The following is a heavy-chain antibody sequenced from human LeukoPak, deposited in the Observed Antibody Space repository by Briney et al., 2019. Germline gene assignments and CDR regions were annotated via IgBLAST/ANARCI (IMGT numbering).Heavy chain of an antibody. V-gene: IGHV1-18*01. Sequence: ASVNLSCNASGGTFSSYAISWVRRAPGQGLGWVGGIIAYNGNTNLAQNLQGRVTMTTDTSTSTAYMELRRMRSDDTAVYYCARGNSSGWYQEDIDFDIWGQGTMVTVSS. CDR1: GGTFSSYA. CDR2: IIAYNGNT. D-gene: IGHD6-19*01. CDR3: ARGNSSGWYQEDIDFDI. J-gene: IGHJ3*02.